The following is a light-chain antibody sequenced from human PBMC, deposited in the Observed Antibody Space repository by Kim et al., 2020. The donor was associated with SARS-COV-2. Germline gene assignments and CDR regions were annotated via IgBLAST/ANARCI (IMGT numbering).Light chain of an antibody. CDR2: DAS. J-gene: IGKJ4*01. CDR1: QSVSSY. Sequence: EIVLTQSPATLSLSPGERATLSCRASQSVSSYLAWYQQKPGQAPRLLIYDASNRATGIPARFSGSGSGTDFTLTISRLEPEDFAVYYCQQRSLFGGGTKLEIK. CDR3: QQRSL. V-gene: IGKV3-11*01.